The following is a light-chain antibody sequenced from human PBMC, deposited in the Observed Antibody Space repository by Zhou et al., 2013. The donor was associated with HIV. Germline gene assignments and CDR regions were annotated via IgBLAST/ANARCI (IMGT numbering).Light chain of an antibody. CDR1: TSNIGRHF. Sequence: QSVLTQPPSMSAAPGQKVTISCSGSTSNIGRHFVSWYQHLPGTAPKLLIHENDQRPSGVPDRFSGSKSGTSVTLGITRLQPGDEADYYCGTWDSSLSAVVFGGGTKLTVL. CDR2: END. V-gene: IGLV1-51*02. J-gene: IGLJ2*01. CDR3: GTWDSSLSAVV.